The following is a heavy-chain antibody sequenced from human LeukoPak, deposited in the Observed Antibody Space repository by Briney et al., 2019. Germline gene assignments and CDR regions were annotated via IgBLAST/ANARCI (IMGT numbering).Heavy chain of an antibody. CDR1: GGPFRSYT. CDR2: IMSIFDSP. CDR3: ARDLEPSDY. J-gene: IGHJ4*02. Sequence: ASVKVSCKASGGPFRSYTINWVRQAPGQGLEWMGGIMSIFDSPNYAQKFQGRLKITADESTSTVYMELRSLRSDDTAVYYCARDLEPSDYWGQGTLVTVSS. D-gene: IGHD1-1*01. V-gene: IGHV1-69*13.